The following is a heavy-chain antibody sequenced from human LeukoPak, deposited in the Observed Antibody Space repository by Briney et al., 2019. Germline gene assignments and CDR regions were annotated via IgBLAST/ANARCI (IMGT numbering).Heavy chain of an antibody. Sequence: SGGSLRLSCAASGFTFSSYEMNWVRQAPGKGLEWVSYISSSGSTIYYADSVKGRFTISRDNAKNSLYLQMNSLRAEDTAVYYCATYCSSTSCSRTKDAFDIWGQGTMVTVSS. CDR1: GFTFSSYE. CDR2: ISSSGSTI. CDR3: ATYCSSTSCSRTKDAFDI. V-gene: IGHV3-48*03. J-gene: IGHJ3*02. D-gene: IGHD2-2*01.